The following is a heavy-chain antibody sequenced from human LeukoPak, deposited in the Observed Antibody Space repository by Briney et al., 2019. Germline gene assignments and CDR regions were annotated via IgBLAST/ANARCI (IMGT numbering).Heavy chain of an antibody. D-gene: IGHD1-20*01. J-gene: IGHJ5*02. CDR2: INPNSGGT. CDR3: ARDVAGPRGWYNWKSNWFDP. CDR1: GYTFTGYY. V-gene: IGHV1-2*02. Sequence: ASVKVSCKASGYTFTGYYMHWVRQAPGQGLEWMGWINPNSGGTNYAQKFQGRVTMTRDTSISTAYMELSRLRSDDTAVYYCARDVAGPRGWYNWKSNWFDPWGQGTLVTVSS.